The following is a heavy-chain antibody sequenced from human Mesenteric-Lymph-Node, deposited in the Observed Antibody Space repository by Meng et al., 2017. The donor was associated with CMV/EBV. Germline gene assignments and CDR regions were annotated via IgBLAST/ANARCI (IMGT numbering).Heavy chain of an antibody. J-gene: IGHJ4*02. CDR2: INRSGRT. D-gene: IGHD3-22*01. CDR3: ARPSEYYDSSGYYYPYDH. CDR1: GGSFSDFY. Sequence: SQTLSLTCAVYGGSFSDFYWTWIRQPPGKGLEWIGEINRSGRTNYNPSLKSRVTISVDTSKNQFSLKLSSVTAADTAVYYCARPSEYYDSSGYYYPYDHWGQGTLVTVSS. V-gene: IGHV4-34*01.